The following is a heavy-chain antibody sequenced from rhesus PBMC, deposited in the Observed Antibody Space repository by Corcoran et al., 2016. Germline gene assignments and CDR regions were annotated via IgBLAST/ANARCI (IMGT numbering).Heavy chain of an antibody. J-gene: IGHJ4*01. V-gene: IGHV3-8*01. D-gene: IGHD1-32*01. Sequence: EVQLVESGGGLVQPGGSLRLSCSGSGFTFSTYYLYWVRQAPGKGLEWVSTMNPDGNDKWYTDSVKGRFTISKENAKNTLYLQMDSLRSEDTAVYYCVKEATERGIFDYWGQGVLVTVSS. CDR1: GFTFSTYY. CDR3: VKEATERGIFDY. CDR2: MNPDGNDK.